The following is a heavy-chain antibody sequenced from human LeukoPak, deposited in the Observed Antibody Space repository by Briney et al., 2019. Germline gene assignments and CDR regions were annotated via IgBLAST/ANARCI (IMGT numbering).Heavy chain of an antibody. CDR3: AKDADYYDSSGYYYACFDY. Sequence: GGSLRLSCAASEFTFGSYAMSWVRQALGKRLEWVSGISGSGDNTYYADSAKGRFTISRDNSKNTLYLQMNSLRAEDTAIYYCAKDADYYDSSGYYYACFDYWGQGTLVTVSS. D-gene: IGHD3-22*01. V-gene: IGHV3-23*01. CDR2: ISGSGDNT. CDR1: EFTFGSYA. J-gene: IGHJ4*02.